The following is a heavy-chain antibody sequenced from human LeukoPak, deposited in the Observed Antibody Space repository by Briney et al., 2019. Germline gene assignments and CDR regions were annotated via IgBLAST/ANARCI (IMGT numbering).Heavy chain of an antibody. CDR1: GYTFTVYY. CDR3: ARSSAYWGGDCFLVV. D-gene: IGHD2-21*02. CDR2: INPNRGAT. Sequence: ASVNVSCKASGYTFTVYYMQSVRQAPGQGLEWMGWINPNRGATNYAQKFQGRVTMTRDTSISTAYMELGRLRSDDTAVYYCARSSAYWGGDCFLVVWGQGTTVTVSS. V-gene: IGHV1-2*02. J-gene: IGHJ6*02.